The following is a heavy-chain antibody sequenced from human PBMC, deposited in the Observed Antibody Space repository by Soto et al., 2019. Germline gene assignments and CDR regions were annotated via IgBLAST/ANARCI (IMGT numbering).Heavy chain of an antibody. Sequence: ASVKVSCKASGYTFTSDYMHWVRQAPGQGLEWMGGFDPEDGETIYAQKFQGRVTMTEDTSTDTAYMELSSLRSEDTAVYYCATSIGYSYGPLDYWGQGTLVTVSS. V-gene: IGHV1-24*01. CDR3: ATSIGYSYGPLDY. CDR2: FDPEDGET. D-gene: IGHD5-18*01. J-gene: IGHJ4*02. CDR1: GYTFTSDY.